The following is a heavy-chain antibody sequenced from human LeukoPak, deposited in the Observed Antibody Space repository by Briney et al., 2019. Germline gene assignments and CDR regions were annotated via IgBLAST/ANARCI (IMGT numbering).Heavy chain of an antibody. CDR1: GFTFSSYA. V-gene: IGHV3-64D*06. CDR3: VNGLRRNYYDSSGPNTH. J-gene: IGHJ4*02. D-gene: IGHD3-22*01. CDR2: ISSNGGST. Sequence: AGGSLRLSCSASGFTFSSYAMHWVRQAPGKGLEYVSAISSNGGSTYYADSVKGRFTISRDNSKNTLYLQMSSLRAEDTAVYYCVNGLRRNYYDSSGPNTHWGQGTLVTVSS.